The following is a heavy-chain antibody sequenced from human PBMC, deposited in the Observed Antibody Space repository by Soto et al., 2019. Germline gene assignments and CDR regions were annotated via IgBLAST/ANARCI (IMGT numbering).Heavy chain of an antibody. CDR3: ASHFWSGYYTGYFDY. CDR1: GGTFSSYA. D-gene: IGHD3-3*02. V-gene: IGHV1-69*13. J-gene: IGHJ4*02. Sequence: GASVKVSCKASGGTFSSYAISWVRQAPGQGLEWMGGIIPIFGTANYAQKFQGRVTITADESTSTAYMELSSLRSEDTAVYYCASHFWSGYYTGYFDYWGQGTLVTVSS. CDR2: IIPIFGTA.